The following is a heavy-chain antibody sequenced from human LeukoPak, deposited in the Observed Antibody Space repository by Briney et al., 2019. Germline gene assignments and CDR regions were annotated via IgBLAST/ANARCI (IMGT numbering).Heavy chain of an antibody. CDR3: ARLEHAAFDI. CDR2: IYYSGST. D-gene: IGHD1/OR15-1a*01. J-gene: IGHJ3*02. Sequence: SETLSLTCTVSGGSISSGGYYWSWIRQHPGKGLEWIGYIYYSGSTYYNPSLKSRVTISVDTSKNQFSLKLSSVTAADTAVYYCARLEHAAFDIWGQGIMVTVSS. CDR1: GGSISSGGYY. V-gene: IGHV4-31*03.